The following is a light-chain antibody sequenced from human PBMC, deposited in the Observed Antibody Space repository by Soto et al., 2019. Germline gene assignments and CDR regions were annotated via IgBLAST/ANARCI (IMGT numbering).Light chain of an antibody. CDR1: QSISGW. CDR3: QQYNSCTWT. V-gene: IGKV1-5*03. Sequence: DIQMTQSPSTLSASVGDRVTITCRASQSISGWLAWYQQKPGKAPNRLIYRASNLEGGVPSRFSGSGSGTEFNLTISSLQPDDFATYYCQQYNSCTWTFGQGTKVEIK. J-gene: IGKJ1*01. CDR2: RAS.